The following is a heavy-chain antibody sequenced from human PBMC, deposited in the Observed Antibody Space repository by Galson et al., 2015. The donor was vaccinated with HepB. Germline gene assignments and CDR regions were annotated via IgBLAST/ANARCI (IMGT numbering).Heavy chain of an antibody. D-gene: IGHD1-26*01. Sequence: SVKVSCKASGYTFTSYAMHWVRQAPGQRLEWMGWINAGNGNTKYSQKFQGRVTITRDTSASTAYMELSSLRSEDTAVYYCARDSGSYYEDAFDIWGQGTMVTVSS. J-gene: IGHJ3*02. V-gene: IGHV1-3*01. CDR3: ARDSGSYYEDAFDI. CDR1: GYTFTSYA. CDR2: INAGNGNT.